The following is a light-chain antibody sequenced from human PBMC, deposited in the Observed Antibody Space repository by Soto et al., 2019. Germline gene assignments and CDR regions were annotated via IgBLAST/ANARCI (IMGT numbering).Light chain of an antibody. CDR1: QGISSY. CDR3: QQYGSSPRT. J-gene: IGKJ1*01. Sequence: AIRMTQSPSSLSASTGDRVTITCRASQGISSYLAWYQQKPGKAPKLLIYAASTLQSGVPSRFSGSGSGTDVTLTISCLQSEDFAVYYCQQYGSSPRTFGQGTKVEIK. V-gene: IGKV1-8*01. CDR2: AAS.